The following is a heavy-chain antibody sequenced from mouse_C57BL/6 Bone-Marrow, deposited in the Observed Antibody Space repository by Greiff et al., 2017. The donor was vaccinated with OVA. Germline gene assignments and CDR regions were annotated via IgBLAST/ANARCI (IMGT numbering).Heavy chain of an antibody. CDR2: ISSGGSYT. CDR1: GFTFSSYG. V-gene: IGHV5-6*01. CDR3: ARQCTTVVAPYAMDY. J-gene: IGHJ4*01. D-gene: IGHD1-1*01. Sequence: EVKVIESGGDLVKPGGSLKLSCAASGFTFSSYGMSWVRQTPDKRLEWVATISSGGSYTYYPDSVKGRFTISRDNAKNTLYLQMSSLKSEDTAMYYCARQCTTVVAPYAMDYWGQGTSVTVSS.